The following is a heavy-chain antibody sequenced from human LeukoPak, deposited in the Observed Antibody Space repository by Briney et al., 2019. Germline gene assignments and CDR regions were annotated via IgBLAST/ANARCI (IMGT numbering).Heavy chain of an antibody. J-gene: IGHJ5*02. CDR2: IYYSGNT. CDR3: ARPYYSSSWKYNWFDP. Sequence: SETLSLTCTVSGVSISSSNSYWGWIRQPPGKGLEWIGSIYYSGNTYYNASLKSQVSISIDTSKNQFSLRLTSVTAADTAVYYCARPYYSSSWKYNWFDPWGQGTLVTVSS. V-gene: IGHV4-39*01. D-gene: IGHD6-13*01. CDR1: GVSISSSNSY.